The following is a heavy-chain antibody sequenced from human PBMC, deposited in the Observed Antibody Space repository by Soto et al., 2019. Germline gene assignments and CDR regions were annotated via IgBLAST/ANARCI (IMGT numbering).Heavy chain of an antibody. CDR1: GFTFSTYW. D-gene: IGHD2-15*01. Sequence: EVQLVESGGGLVQPGGSLRLSCAASGFTFSTYWMHWVRQGPGRGLVWVSRISSDGSSTTYADSVKGRFTTSRDNARNTLYLQMDSLRAEDTAIYYCALATGSNNPFDSWGQGTLVTVSS. CDR3: ALATGSNNPFDS. J-gene: IGHJ4*02. CDR2: ISSDGSST. V-gene: IGHV3-74*01.